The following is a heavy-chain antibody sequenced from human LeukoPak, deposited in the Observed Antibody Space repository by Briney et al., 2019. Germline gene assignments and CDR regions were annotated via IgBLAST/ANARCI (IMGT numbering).Heavy chain of an antibody. D-gene: IGHD6-19*01. Sequence: GRSLRLSCAASGFTFDDYAMHWVRQAPGKGLEWVSGISWNSGSIGYADSVKGRFTISRDNAKNSLYLQMNSLRAEDTALYYCAKDISSVAGALGYYFDYWGQGTLVTVSS. CDR3: AKDISSVAGALGYYFDY. CDR2: ISWNSGSI. V-gene: IGHV3-9*01. CDR1: GFTFDDYA. J-gene: IGHJ4*02.